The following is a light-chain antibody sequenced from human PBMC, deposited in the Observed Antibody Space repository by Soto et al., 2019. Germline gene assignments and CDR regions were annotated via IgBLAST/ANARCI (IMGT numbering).Light chain of an antibody. CDR3: QQLNDYPIT. Sequence: DIQLTQSPSFLSASVGDRVTITCRASQGISSSLAWYQQKPGKAPKLLIYTASNLQSGVPSRFSGSGSGTEFTLTISGQQPEDVANYFCQQLNDYPITFGPGTRLENK. CDR2: TAS. V-gene: IGKV1-9*01. J-gene: IGKJ5*01. CDR1: QGISSS.